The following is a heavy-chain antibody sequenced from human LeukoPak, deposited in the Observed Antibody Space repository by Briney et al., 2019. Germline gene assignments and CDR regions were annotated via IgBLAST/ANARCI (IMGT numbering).Heavy chain of an antibody. V-gene: IGHV3-7*01. CDR1: GFTFGTFW. CDR3: ARDKGGMVPFDH. J-gene: IGHJ4*02. CDR2: INQGGET. Sequence: GGSLRLSCGASGFTFGTFWMSWVRQAPGKGLEWVANINQGGETDYVDSVKGRFTIARDDSKNLLYLQMNSPRPEDTAMYFCARDKGGMVPFDHWGQGTLVTVSS. D-gene: IGHD3-10*01.